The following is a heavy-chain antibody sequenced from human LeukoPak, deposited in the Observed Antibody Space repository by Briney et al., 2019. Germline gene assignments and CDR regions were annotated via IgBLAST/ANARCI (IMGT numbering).Heavy chain of an antibody. V-gene: IGHV4-59*01. J-gene: IGHJ5*02. CDR3: ARDLYSSSWYGWFDP. D-gene: IGHD6-13*01. Sequence: PSETLSLTCTGSGGSISSYYWSWIRQPPGQGLEWIGYIYYSGSTNYNPSLKSRVTISVDTSKNQFSLKLSSVTAADTAVYYCARDLYSSSWYGWFDPWGQGTLVTVSS. CDR2: IYYSGST. CDR1: GGSISSYY.